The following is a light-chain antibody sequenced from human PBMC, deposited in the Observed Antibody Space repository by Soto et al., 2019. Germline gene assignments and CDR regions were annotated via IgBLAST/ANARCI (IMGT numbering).Light chain of an antibody. CDR3: MQALQTPWT. J-gene: IGKJ1*01. V-gene: IGKV2-28*01. CDR1: QSLLHSNGYNY. Sequence: DIVMTQSPLSLPVTPGEPASISCRSSQSLLHSNGYNYLDWYLQKPGQSPQLLIYLGSNRASGAPDRFSGSGSGTDCTLKISRVEAEDVGVYYCMQALQTPWTFGQGTKVEIK. CDR2: LGS.